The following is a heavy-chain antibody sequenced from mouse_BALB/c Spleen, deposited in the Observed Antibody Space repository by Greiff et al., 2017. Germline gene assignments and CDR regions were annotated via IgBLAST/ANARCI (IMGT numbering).Heavy chain of an antibody. V-gene: IGHV3-2*02. J-gene: IGHJ2*01. CDR3: AREGYYGSSFYIDY. Sequence: EVKVEESGPGLVKPSQSLSLTCTVTGYSITSDYAWNWIRQFPGNKLEWMGYISYSGSTSYNPSLKSRISITRDTSKNQFFLQLNSVTTEDTATYYCAREGYYGSSFYIDYWGQGTTLTVSS. CDR2: ISYSGST. D-gene: IGHD1-1*01. CDR1: GYSITSDYA.